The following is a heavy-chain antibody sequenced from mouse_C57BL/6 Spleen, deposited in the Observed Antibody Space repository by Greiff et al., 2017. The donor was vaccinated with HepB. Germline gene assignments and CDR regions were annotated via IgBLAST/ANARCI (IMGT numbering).Heavy chain of an antibody. CDR2: ISSGSSTI. J-gene: IGHJ4*01. CDR1: GFTFSDYG. CDR3: ARDYDPYYYAMGY. Sequence: EVKLQESGGGLVKPGGSLTLPCAASGFTFSDYGMHWVRQAPEKGLEWVAYISSGSSTIYYADTVKGRFTISRDNAKNTLFLQMTSLRSEDTAMYYCARDYDPYYYAMGYWGQGTPVTVSS. D-gene: IGHD2-4*01. V-gene: IGHV5-17*01.